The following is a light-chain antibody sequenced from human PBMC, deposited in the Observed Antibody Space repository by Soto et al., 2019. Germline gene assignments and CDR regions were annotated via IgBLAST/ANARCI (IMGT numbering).Light chain of an antibody. Sequence: DIQMTQSPSSLSASVGDTVTITCRASQSIGKHLNWYQQKPGKAPKFLIYSVSSLQSGVPSRFSGSGSGTDFTLTINSLQPDDFATYYCQQYNTYLTFGQGTKVDIK. J-gene: IGKJ1*01. CDR3: QQYNTYLT. CDR1: QSIGKH. V-gene: IGKV1-39*01. CDR2: SVS.